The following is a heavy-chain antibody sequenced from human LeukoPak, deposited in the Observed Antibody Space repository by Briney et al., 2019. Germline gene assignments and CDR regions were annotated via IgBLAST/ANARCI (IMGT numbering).Heavy chain of an antibody. Sequence: GGSLRLSCAASRFTFSSSAMHWVHQAPGKGLEWVAVISYDGSNKYFADSVKGRFTISRDNSKNTLYLQMNSLRAEDTAVYYCAKDRGWLRWTEFYFDYWGQGTLVTVSS. CDR1: RFTFSSSA. CDR2: ISYDGSNK. J-gene: IGHJ4*02. V-gene: IGHV3-30*04. D-gene: IGHD5-12*01. CDR3: AKDRGWLRWTEFYFDY.